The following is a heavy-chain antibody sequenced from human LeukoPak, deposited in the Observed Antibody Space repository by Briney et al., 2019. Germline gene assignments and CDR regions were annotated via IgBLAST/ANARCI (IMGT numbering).Heavy chain of an antibody. Sequence: KPGGSLRLSCVASGFTFSSYWMSWVRQTPGKGLEWVAHLNQDGSERYYVDSVKGRFTISRENVKNSLYPQMNSLRAEDTAVYYCAKCGTGSNFDYWGQGMLVTVSS. V-gene: IGHV3-7*02. CDR2: LNQDGSER. J-gene: IGHJ4*02. CDR3: AKCGTGSNFDY. D-gene: IGHD3-10*01. CDR1: GFTFSSYW.